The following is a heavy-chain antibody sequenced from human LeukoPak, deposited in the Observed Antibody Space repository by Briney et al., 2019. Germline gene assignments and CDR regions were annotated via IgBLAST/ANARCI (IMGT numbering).Heavy chain of an antibody. J-gene: IGHJ3*02. V-gene: IGHV1-2*02. D-gene: IGHD4-17*01. CDR3: ARGTMQDYGDYSNAFDI. Sequence: GASVKVSCKASGSTFTDYYMHWVRQAPGQGLEWMGWINPNSGGTNFAQKFQGRVTMTRDTSISTAYMELNRLRSDDTAVYYCARGTMQDYGDYSNAFDIWGQGTMVTVSS. CDR2: INPNSGGT. CDR1: GSTFTDYY.